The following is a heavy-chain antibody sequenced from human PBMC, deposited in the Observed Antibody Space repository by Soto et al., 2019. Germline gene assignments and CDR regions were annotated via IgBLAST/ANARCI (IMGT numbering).Heavy chain of an antibody. D-gene: IGHD6-19*01. Sequence: SVKVSCKASGGTFSSYAISWVRQAPGQGLEWMGGIIPIFGTANYAQKFQGRVTITADESTSTAYMELTSLRSEDTAVYYCARVRSSGWYYYYGMDVWGQGTTVTVSS. CDR1: GGTFSSYA. V-gene: IGHV1-69*13. CDR3: ARVRSSGWYYYYGMDV. J-gene: IGHJ6*02. CDR2: IIPIFGTA.